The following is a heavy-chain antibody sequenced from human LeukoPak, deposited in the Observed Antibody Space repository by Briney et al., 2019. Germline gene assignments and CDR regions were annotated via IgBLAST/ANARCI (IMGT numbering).Heavy chain of an antibody. V-gene: IGHV1-2*02. CDR2: INPDTGGR. D-gene: IGHD6-19*01. Sequence: ASVKVSCKSSGYTFTASYIHWLRQAPGQGPESMGWINPDTGGRNYAEKFRDRVTMTSDTSSSTAYMELSSLRSDDTAIYYCAGDVGGGWTNNYFDPWGQGTLVTVSS. CDR1: GYTFTASY. CDR3: AGDVGGGWTNNYFDP. J-gene: IGHJ5*02.